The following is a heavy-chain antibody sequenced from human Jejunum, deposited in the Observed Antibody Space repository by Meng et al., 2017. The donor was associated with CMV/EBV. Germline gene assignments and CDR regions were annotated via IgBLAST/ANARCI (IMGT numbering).Heavy chain of an antibody. CDR3: ARGAYYSDSPDYQNPDAFDI. Sequence: YWMHWLRQSPGKGLVWVSRSNYDGTVTNYADSVKGRFTISRDNGRNTLYLQMDSLRAEDTAVYYCARGAYYSDSPDYQNPDAFDIWGQGTRGTVSS. J-gene: IGHJ3*02. CDR2: SNYDGTVT. CDR1: YW. D-gene: IGHD3-22*01. V-gene: IGHV3-74*01.